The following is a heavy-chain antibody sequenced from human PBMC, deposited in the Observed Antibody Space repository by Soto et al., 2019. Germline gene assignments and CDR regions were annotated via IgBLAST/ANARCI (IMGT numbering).Heavy chain of an antibody. D-gene: IGHD6-19*01. Sequence: GGSLRLSCAASGFTFSNAWMSWVRQAPGKGLEWVGRIKSKTDGGTTDYAATVKGRFTISRDDSKSTLYLQMNSLKTEDTAVYYCTLDSSGWFGWFDPWGQGTLVTVSS. V-gene: IGHV3-15*01. CDR3: TLDSSGWFGWFDP. J-gene: IGHJ5*02. CDR2: IKSKTDGGTT. CDR1: GFTFSNAW.